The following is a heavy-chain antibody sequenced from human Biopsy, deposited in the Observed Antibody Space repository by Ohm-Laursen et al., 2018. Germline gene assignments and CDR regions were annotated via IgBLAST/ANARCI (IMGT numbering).Heavy chain of an antibody. V-gene: IGHV3-21*06. D-gene: IGHD3-16*01. Sequence: GSLRLSCTASGVTLSGYGMNWVRQAPGKGLEWVSSISASSSYIYYADSVKGRFTVSRDNTKNTLYLQMNSLRAADTAIYFCAAEGGGGGVGGPWLDSWGQGTPVTVSS. CDR2: ISASSSYI. CDR3: AAEGGGGGVGGPWLDS. J-gene: IGHJ5*01. CDR1: GVTLSGYG.